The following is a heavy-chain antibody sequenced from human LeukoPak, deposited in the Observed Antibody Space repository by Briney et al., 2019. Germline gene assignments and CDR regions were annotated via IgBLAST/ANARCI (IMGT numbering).Heavy chain of an antibody. CDR2: IKLDGSEK. CDR3: ARDQYDTWSRRGNFDS. CDR1: GFTFGSYW. J-gene: IGHJ4*02. V-gene: IGHV3-7*03. D-gene: IGHD3-3*01. Sequence: GGSRRLSCAASGFTFGSYWMSWFRQAPGKGLEWVANIKLDGSEKNYVDSVKGRFTISRDNTKNSLYLQMNSLRVEDTAVFYCARDQYDTWSRRGNFDSWGQGTLVIVSS.